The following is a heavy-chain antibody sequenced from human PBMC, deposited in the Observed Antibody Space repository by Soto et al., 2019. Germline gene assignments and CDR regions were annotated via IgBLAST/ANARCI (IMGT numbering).Heavy chain of an antibody. CDR1: GYPFTSYG. Sequence: ASVKVSCKASGYPFTSYGISWVRQAPGQGPEWMGWISAYNGNTNSAQKIQGRVTMTTDTSTSTAYMELRSLRSDDTAVYYCARGLSGSPDYYYYYGMDVWGQGTTVTVSS. CDR2: ISAYNGNT. CDR3: ARGLSGSPDYYYYYGMDV. D-gene: IGHD1-26*01. V-gene: IGHV1-18*01. J-gene: IGHJ6*02.